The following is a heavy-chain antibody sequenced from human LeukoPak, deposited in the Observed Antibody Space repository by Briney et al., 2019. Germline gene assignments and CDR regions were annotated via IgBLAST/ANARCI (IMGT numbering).Heavy chain of an antibody. Sequence: PGGSLRLSCAASGFTFSSYWMNWVRQAPGKGLEWVSYISSRSSTIYYADSVKGRFTISRDNAKNSLYLQMNSLRAEDTAVYYCARSDDYGDYGAFDYWGQGSLVTVSS. CDR2: ISSRSSTI. D-gene: IGHD4-17*01. CDR3: ARSDDYGDYGAFDY. CDR1: GFTFSSYW. J-gene: IGHJ4*02. V-gene: IGHV3-48*04.